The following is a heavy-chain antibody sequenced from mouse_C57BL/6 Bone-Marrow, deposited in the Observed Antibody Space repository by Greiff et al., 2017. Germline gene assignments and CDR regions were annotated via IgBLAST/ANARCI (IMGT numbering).Heavy chain of an antibody. CDR1: GFSLTSYG. CDR3: ARKPYYLYAMDY. J-gene: IGHJ4*01. V-gene: IGHV2-2*01. CDR2: IWRGGST. D-gene: IGHD2-10*01. Sequence: VQLVESGPGLVQPSPSRSITCTASGFSLTSYGVHWVRQSPGKGLEWLGVIWRGGSTDYNAAFISRLSISKDNSKSQVFFKMNSLQADDTAVYCCARKPYYLYAMDYWGQGTSVTVSS.